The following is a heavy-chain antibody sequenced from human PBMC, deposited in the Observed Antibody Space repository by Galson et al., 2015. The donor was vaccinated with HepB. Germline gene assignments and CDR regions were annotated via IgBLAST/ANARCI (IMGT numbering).Heavy chain of an antibody. CDR3: ARRLDSWFDP. CDR2: IYYSGST. V-gene: IGHV4-31*03. CDR1: GGSISSGGYY. J-gene: IGHJ5*02. Sequence: TLSLTCTVSGGSISSGGYYWSWIRQHPGKGLEWIGYIYYSGSTYYNPSLRSRVTISVDTSKNQFSLKLSSVTAADTAVYYCARRLDSWFDPWGQGTLVTVSS.